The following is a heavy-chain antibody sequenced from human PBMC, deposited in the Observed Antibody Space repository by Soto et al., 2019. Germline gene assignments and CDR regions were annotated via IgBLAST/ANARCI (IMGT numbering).Heavy chain of an antibody. CDR1: GGTFSSYA. V-gene: IGHV1-69*13. CDR2: IIPIFGTA. Sequence: ASVKVSCKASGGTFSSYAISWVRQAPGQGLEWMGGIIPIFGTANYAQKFQGRVTITADESTSTAYMELSSLRSEDTAVYYCARDHGISGYYYYYYYGMDVWGQGTTVTVAS. CDR3: ARDHGISGYYYYYYYGMDV. J-gene: IGHJ6*02. D-gene: IGHD3-22*01.